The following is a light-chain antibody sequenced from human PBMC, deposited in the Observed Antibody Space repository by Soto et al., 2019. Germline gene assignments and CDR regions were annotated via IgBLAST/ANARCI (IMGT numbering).Light chain of an antibody. CDR1: QSLSSN. V-gene: IGKV3-15*01. CDR3: QQYNKWTLS. J-gene: IGKJ4*01. Sequence: TQAPATLSLYTVYTPTLSFRASQSLSSNLAWYQQKPGQAPRLLIYGASTRATGIPARFSGSGSGTEFTLTISSLQSEDFTVYYCQQYNKWTLSFGGGTKVEI. CDR2: GAS.